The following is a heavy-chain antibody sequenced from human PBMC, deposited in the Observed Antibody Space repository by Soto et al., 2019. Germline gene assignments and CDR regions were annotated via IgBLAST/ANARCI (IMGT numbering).Heavy chain of an antibody. V-gene: IGHV3-7*01. D-gene: IGHD3-3*01. J-gene: IGHJ4*02. CDR1: GFTFSSYW. CDR3: AIDPDYRFWSGYYDY. CDR2: IKQDGSEK. Sequence: EVQLVESGGGLVQPGGSLRLCCAASGFTFSSYWMSWVRQAPGKGLEWVANIKQDGSEKYYVDSVKGRFTISRDNAKNSLYLEMNSLRAQDKGVYYCAIDPDYRFWSGYYDYWGQGTLVTVSS.